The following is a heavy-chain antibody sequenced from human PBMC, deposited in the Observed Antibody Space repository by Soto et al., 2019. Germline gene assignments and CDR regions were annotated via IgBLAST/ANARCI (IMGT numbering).Heavy chain of an antibody. D-gene: IGHD3-10*01. V-gene: IGHV1-69*06. Sequence: ASVKVSCKASGGTFSSYAISWVRQAPGQGLEWMGGIIPIFGTANYAQKFQGRVTITADKSTSTAYMELSSLRSEDTAVYYCARAGAARRHYYYGMDVWGQGTTVTVSS. J-gene: IGHJ6*02. CDR1: GGTFSSYA. CDR3: ARAGAARRHYYYGMDV. CDR2: IIPIFGTA.